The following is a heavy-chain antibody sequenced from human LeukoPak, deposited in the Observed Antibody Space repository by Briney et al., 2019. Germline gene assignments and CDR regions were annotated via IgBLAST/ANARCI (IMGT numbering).Heavy chain of an antibody. D-gene: IGHD3-9*01. Sequence: ASVKVSCMGSGGTFSSYSISWVRQAPGQGLEWMGWINPNSGGTNYAQKFQGRVTMTRDTSISTAYMELSRLRSDDTAVYYCARYEGYDILTGPWKSPKDDLGCDAFDIWGQGTMVTVSS. CDR2: INPNSGGT. CDR1: GGTFSSYS. CDR3: ARYEGYDILTGPWKSPKDDLGCDAFDI. J-gene: IGHJ3*02. V-gene: IGHV1-2*02.